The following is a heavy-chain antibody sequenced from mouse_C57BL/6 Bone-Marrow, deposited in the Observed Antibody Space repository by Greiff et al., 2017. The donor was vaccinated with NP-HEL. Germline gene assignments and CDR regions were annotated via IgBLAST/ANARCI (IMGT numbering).Heavy chain of an antibody. D-gene: IGHD2-10*01. CDR2: ISSGSSTI. Sequence: EVQLVESGGGLVKPGGSLKLSCAASGFTFSDYGMHWVRQAPEKGLEWVAYISSGSSTIYYADTVKGRFTISRDNAKNTLFLQMTSLRSEDTAMYYCARPTGLYAMDYWGQGTSVTVSS. CDR3: ARPTGLYAMDY. V-gene: IGHV5-17*01. CDR1: GFTFSDYG. J-gene: IGHJ4*01.